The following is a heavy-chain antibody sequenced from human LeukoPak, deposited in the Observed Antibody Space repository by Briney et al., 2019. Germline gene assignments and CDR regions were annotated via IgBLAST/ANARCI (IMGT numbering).Heavy chain of an antibody. Sequence: ASVKVSCKASGYTFTDSYMHWVRQAPGQGLEWMGWINPNSGGTNYAQKFQGRVTMTRDTSITTAYMDLSRLRSDDTAVYYCARGVGGNARWRNFDWSKKIPMRDYFDYWGQGALVTVSS. D-gene: IGHD3-9*01. J-gene: IGHJ4*02. CDR2: INPNSGGT. CDR1: GYTFTDSY. V-gene: IGHV1-2*02. CDR3: ARGVGGNARWRNFDWSKKIPMRDYFDY.